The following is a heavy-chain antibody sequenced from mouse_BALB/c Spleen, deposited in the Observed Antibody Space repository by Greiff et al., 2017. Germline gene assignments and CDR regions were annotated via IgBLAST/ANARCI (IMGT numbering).Heavy chain of an antibody. D-gene: IGHD1-1*01. J-gene: IGHJ4*01. CDR2: IRNKANGYTT. Sequence: EVQLVESGGGLVQPGGSLRLSCATSGFTFTDYYMSWVRQPPGKALEWLGFIRNKANGYTTEYSASVKGRFTISRDNSQSILYLQMNTLRAEDSATYYCARVPHYYGSSYGAMDYWGQGTSVTVSS. V-gene: IGHV7-3*02. CDR1: GFTFTDYY. CDR3: ARVPHYYGSSYGAMDY.